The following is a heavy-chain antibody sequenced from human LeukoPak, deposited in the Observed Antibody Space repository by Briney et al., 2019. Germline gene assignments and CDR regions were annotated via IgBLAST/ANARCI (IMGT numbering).Heavy chain of an antibody. V-gene: IGHV1-69*04. D-gene: IGHD3-22*01. Sequence: ASVKVSCKASGGTFSSYAISWVRQAPGQGLEWMGRIIPILGIANYAQKFQGRVTITADKSTSTAYMELSSLRSEDTAVYYCARARSPIVVVIDAFDIWGQGTMVTVSS. CDR3: ARARSPIVVVIDAFDI. J-gene: IGHJ3*02. CDR2: IIPILGIA. CDR1: GGTFSSYA.